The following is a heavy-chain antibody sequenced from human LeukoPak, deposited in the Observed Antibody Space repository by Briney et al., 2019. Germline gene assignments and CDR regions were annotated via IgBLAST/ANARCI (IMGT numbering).Heavy chain of an antibody. V-gene: IGHV3-23*01. Sequence: QSGGSLRLSCAASGFIFSRNAMSWVRQAPGKGLEWVSAISGSGDAPYYADSVKGRFTISRDNSKSTLYLQMNSLRVEDTAVYYCASGIVVTGPLDHWGQGTLVTDSS. CDR1: GFIFSRNA. J-gene: IGHJ4*02. CDR3: ASGIVVTGPLDH. D-gene: IGHD3-22*01. CDR2: ISGSGDAP.